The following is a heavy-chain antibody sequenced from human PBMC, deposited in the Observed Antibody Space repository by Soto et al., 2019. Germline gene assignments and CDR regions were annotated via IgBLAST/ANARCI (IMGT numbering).Heavy chain of an antibody. D-gene: IGHD6-13*01. CDR3: AKVLSARIAAAGSGFDY. V-gene: IGHV3-30*18. CDR1: GFTFSSYG. Sequence: QVQLVESGGGVVQPGRSLRLSCAASGFTFSSYGMHWVRQAPGKGLEWVAVISYDGSNKYYADSVKGRFTISRDNSKNTLYLQMNSLRAEDTAAYYCAKVLSARIAAAGSGFDYWGQGTLVTVSS. J-gene: IGHJ4*02. CDR2: ISYDGSNK.